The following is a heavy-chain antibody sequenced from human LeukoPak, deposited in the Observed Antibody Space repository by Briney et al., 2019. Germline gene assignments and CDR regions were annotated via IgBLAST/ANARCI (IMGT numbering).Heavy chain of an antibody. CDR1: GYTFTSYD. CDR2: MNPNSGDT. J-gene: IGHJ4*02. D-gene: IGHD4-17*01. Sequence: ASVKVSCKASGYTFTSYDINWVRQATGQGLEWVGWMNPNSGDTGYAQKFQGRVTMTRNTSISAAYMELSSLRSEDTAVYFCATWNDYGAEWGQGTLVTVSS. CDR3: ATWNDYGAE. V-gene: IGHV1-8*01.